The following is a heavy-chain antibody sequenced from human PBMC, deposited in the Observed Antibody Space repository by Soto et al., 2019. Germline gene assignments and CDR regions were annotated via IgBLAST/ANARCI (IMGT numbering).Heavy chain of an antibody. CDR2: ISYDGSNK. V-gene: IGHV3-30-3*01. D-gene: IGHD2-2*01. J-gene: IGHJ6*02. CDR3: ARDWVANPTSLERDYYGMDV. Sequence: GGSLRLSCAASGFTFSSYAMHWVRQAPGKGLEWVAVISYDGSNKYYADSVKGRFTISRDNSKNTLYLQMNSLRAEDTAVYYCARDWVANPTSLERDYYGMDVWGQGTTVTVSS. CDR1: GFTFSSYA.